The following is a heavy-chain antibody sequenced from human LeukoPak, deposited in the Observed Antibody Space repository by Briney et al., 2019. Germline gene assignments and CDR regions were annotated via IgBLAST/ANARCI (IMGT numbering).Heavy chain of an antibody. J-gene: IGHJ4*02. Sequence: PSETLSLNCTVSGGSVSSGSYYWSWIRQPPGKGLEWIGYIYYSGSTNYNPSLKSRVTISVDTSKNQFSLKLSSVTAADTAVYYCARESGDIVVVPAVYFDYWGQGTLVTVSS. D-gene: IGHD2-2*01. CDR2: IYYSGST. CDR1: GGSVSSGSYY. CDR3: ARESGDIVVVPAVYFDY. V-gene: IGHV4-61*01.